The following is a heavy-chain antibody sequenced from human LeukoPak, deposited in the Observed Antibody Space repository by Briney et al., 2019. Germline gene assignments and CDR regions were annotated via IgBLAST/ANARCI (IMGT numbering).Heavy chain of an antibody. D-gene: IGHD3-10*01. CDR3: ARSDYGSGSY. CDR2: IYYSGST. J-gene: IGHJ4*02. V-gene: IGHV4-39*07. CDR1: GGSISSSSYY. Sequence: SETLSLTCTVSGGSISSSSYYWGWIRQPPGKGLEWIGSIYYSGSTYYNPSLKSRVTISVDTSKNQFSLKLSSVTAADTAVYYCARSDYGSGSYWGQGTLVTVSS.